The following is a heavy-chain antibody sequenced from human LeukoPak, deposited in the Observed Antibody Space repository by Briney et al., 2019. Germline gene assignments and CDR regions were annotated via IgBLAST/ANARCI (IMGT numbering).Heavy chain of an antibody. CDR3: ARLERGSLGYCSGGSCYAFDY. J-gene: IGHJ4*02. Sequence: PGGPLRLSCAASGFTFSSHWMSWVRQAPGKGLEWVANIKQDGSEKYYVDSVKGRFTISRDNAKNSLYLQMNSLRAEDTAVYYCARLERGSLGYCSGGSCYAFDYWGQGTLVTVSS. V-gene: IGHV3-7*01. D-gene: IGHD2-15*01. CDR2: IKQDGSEK. CDR1: GFTFSSHW.